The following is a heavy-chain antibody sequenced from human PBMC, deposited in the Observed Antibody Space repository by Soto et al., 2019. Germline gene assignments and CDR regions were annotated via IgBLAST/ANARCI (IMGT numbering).Heavy chain of an antibody. D-gene: IGHD3-3*01. V-gene: IGHV3-73*01. CDR2: IRSKANSYAT. CDR1: GFTFSGSA. CDR3: TRLDHYDFWSGTPGY. Sequence: GGSLRLSCAASGFTFSGSAMHWVRQASGKGLEWVGRIRSKANSYATAYAASVKGRFTISRDDSKNTAYLQMNSLKTEDTAVYYCTRLDHYDFWSGTPGYWGQGTLVTVSS. J-gene: IGHJ4*02.